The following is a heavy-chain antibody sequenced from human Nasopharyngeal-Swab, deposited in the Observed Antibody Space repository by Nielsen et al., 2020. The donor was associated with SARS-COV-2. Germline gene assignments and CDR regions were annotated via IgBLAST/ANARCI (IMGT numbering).Heavy chain of an antibody. V-gene: IGHV1-2*06. CDR1: GYTFTGYY. CDR3: ATGGIVTSNWFDP. D-gene: IGHD3-10*01. J-gene: IGHJ5*02. CDR2: INPNSGGT. Sequence: ASVKVSCKASGYTFTGYYMHWVRQAPGQGLEWMGRINPNSGGTNYAQKFQGRVTITADKSTSTAYMELSSLRSEDTAVYYCATGGIVTSNWFDPWGQGTLVTVSS.